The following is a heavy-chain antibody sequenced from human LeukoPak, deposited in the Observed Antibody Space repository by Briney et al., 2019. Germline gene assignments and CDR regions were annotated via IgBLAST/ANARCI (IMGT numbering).Heavy chain of an antibody. CDR3: ARGYCSSTSCYLNY. CDR1: GGSISSGDYY. D-gene: IGHD2-2*01. CDR2: IYYSGST. Sequence: SETLSLTCTVSGGSISSGDYYWSWIRQPPGKGLEWIGYIYYSGSTYYNPSLKSRVTISVDTSKNQFSLKLSSATAADTAVYYCARGYCSSTSCYLNYWGQGTLVTVSS. J-gene: IGHJ4*02. V-gene: IGHV4-30-4*01.